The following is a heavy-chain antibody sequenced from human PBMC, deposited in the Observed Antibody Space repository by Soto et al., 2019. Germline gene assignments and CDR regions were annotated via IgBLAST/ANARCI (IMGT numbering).Heavy chain of an antibody. D-gene: IGHD6-13*01. CDR1: GVSLGPDG. CDR3: VTQGGLGQGSSCCDC. V-gene: IGHV3-33*01. J-gene: IGHJ4*02. Sequence: QVQLVASAGGVVQPGRSLSLSCVASGVSLGPDGLHWVSLAPGKGLEWVASIWHDGRYRFHADAVKGRFAIARDNSANSMYLHMNSLRVDDTSISYCVTQGGLGQGSSCCDCWGQGTLVTVSS. CDR2: IWHDGRYR.